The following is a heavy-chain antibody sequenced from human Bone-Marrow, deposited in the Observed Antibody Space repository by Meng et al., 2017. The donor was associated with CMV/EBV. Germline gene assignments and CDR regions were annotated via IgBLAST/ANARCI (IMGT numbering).Heavy chain of an antibody. V-gene: IGHV5-51*01. CDR1: GYSYSSYW. CDR2: LYPDDTET. J-gene: IGHJ4*02. Sequence: GESMKISCKGSGYSYSSYWIAWVRQKPGKGLEWMGILYPDDTETRYSPSFQGGVTISADNSNSTAYLQWSSLKASVTSMYYCARVYISSSKFDYWGQGTLVTVSS. CDR3: ARVYISSSKFDY. D-gene: IGHD6-6*01.